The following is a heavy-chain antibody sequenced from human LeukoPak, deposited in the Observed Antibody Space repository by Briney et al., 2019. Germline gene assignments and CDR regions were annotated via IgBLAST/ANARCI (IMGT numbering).Heavy chain of an antibody. Sequence: SVKVSCKASGGTFSSYAISWVRQAPGQGLEWMGGIIPIFGTANYAQKFQGRVTITADESTGTAYMELSSLRSEDTAVYYCARSPLRQRGPGGYDYWGQGTLVTVSS. D-gene: IGHD4-17*01. V-gene: IGHV1-69*13. CDR1: GGTFSSYA. J-gene: IGHJ4*02. CDR3: ARSPLRQRGPGGYDY. CDR2: IIPIFGTA.